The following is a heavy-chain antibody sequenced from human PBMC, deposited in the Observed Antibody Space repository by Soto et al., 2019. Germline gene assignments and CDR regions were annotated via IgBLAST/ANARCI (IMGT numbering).Heavy chain of an antibody. Sequence: QVQLQESGPGLVKPSQPLSLTCSVSVGSISSIDYFWRVIRQPPGNGLEWIGFIYHTGTTYYNPSLRSRVTISIDTSKSQFSMKLTSVTAADTAVYYCARVMAAMQNWLDPLGQGTLVTVSP. D-gene: IGHD2-2*01. V-gene: IGHV4-30-4*01. J-gene: IGHJ5*02. CDR1: VGSISSIDYF. CDR3: ARVMAAMQNWLDP. CDR2: IYHTGTT.